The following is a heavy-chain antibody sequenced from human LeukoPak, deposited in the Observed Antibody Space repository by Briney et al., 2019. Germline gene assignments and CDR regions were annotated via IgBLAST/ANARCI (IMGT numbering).Heavy chain of an antibody. Sequence: ASVKVSCKASGYTFTTYDLSWVRQAPGQGLEWMGCISAYNGNTNYAQKFQGRDTMAADTTTSTAYMELRSLRSDDTAVYYCARDLPTMIRGVKDYWGQGTLVTVSS. D-gene: IGHD3-10*01. CDR2: ISAYNGNT. V-gene: IGHV1-18*01. CDR3: ARDLPTMIRGVKDY. CDR1: GYTFTTYD. J-gene: IGHJ4*02.